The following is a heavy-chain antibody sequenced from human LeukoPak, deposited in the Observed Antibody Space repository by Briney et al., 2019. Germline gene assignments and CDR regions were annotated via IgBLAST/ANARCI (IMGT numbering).Heavy chain of an antibody. Sequence: ASVKLSCKASGYTFTSYGISWVRQAPGQGLEWVGWINPNSGGTNYAQKFQGRVTMTRDTSISTAYMELRRLRSDDTAVYYCARVEYHYDFRPDYWGQGTLVTVSS. V-gene: IGHV1-2*02. CDR2: INPNSGGT. D-gene: IGHD3-3*01. CDR1: GYTFTSYG. CDR3: ARVEYHYDFRPDY. J-gene: IGHJ4*02.